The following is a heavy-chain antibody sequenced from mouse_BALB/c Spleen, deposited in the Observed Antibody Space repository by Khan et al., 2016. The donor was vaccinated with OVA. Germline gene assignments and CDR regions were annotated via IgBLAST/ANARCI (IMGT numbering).Heavy chain of an antibody. J-gene: IGHJ3*01. CDR2: IDPSDSYA. D-gene: IGHD1-1*01. V-gene: IGHV1-69*02. Sequence: QVQLQQPGAELVKPGASVKLSCKASGYPLTSYWLHWVKQRPGQGLEWIGEIDPSDSYANYNQKFKGKATVTVDKSSNTTYMQLSSLTSEDSAVYYCVRSFLYGSSTWFAYWGQGTLFTVSA. CDR1: GYPLTSYW. CDR3: VRSFLYGSSTWFAY.